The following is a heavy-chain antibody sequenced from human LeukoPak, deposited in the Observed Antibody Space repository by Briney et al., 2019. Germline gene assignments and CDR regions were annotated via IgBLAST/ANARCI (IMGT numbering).Heavy chain of an antibody. CDR3: ARPYDSGSTYLYFDY. D-gene: IGHD3-10*01. CDR1: GYSFTDYY. J-gene: IGHJ4*02. CDR2: INPNSGAI. Sequence: ASVKVSCKASGYSFTDYYVHWVRQAPGQGLEWMGWINPNSGAIKSARKFQGRVTMTRDTSISTAYMELNRLRSDDTAVYYCARPYDSGSTYLYFDYWGQGTLVTVSS. V-gene: IGHV1-2*02.